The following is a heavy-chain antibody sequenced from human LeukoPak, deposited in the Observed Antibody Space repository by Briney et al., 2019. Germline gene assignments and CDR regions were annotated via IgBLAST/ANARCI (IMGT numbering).Heavy chain of an antibody. CDR1: GFTFSSYTFSTYA. V-gene: IGHV3-23*01. Sequence: GGSLRLSCAASGFTFSSYTFSTYAMSWVRQAPGKGLEWVSAVSGSGVSTYYADSVKGRFTISRDNSKNTLYLQMNGLRAEDTAVYYCAKGVEDSGIYYYYYMDVWGKETTVTVSS. CDR2: VSGSGVST. J-gene: IGHJ6*03. CDR3: AKGVEDSGIYYYYYMDV. D-gene: IGHD2-15*01.